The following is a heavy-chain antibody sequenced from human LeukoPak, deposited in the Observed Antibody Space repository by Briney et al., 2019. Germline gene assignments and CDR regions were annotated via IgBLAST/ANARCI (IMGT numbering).Heavy chain of an antibody. CDR3: ARDRRRYSSSWYGDCGY. D-gene: IGHD6-13*01. Sequence: ASVKVSCKASGYTFTSYGISWVRQAPGQGLEWMGWISAYNGNTNYAQKLQGRVTMTTDTSTSTAYMELRSLRSDDTAVYYCARDRRRYSSSWYGDCGYWGQGTLVTVSS. CDR2: ISAYNGNT. J-gene: IGHJ4*02. CDR1: GYTFTSYG. V-gene: IGHV1-18*01.